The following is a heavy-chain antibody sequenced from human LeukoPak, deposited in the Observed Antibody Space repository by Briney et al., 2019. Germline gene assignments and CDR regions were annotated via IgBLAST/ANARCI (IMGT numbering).Heavy chain of an antibody. CDR1: GFTFSSYA. Sequence: PGGSLRLSCAASGFTFSSYAMSWVRQAPGKVLEWVSAISGSGGSTYYADSVKGRFTISRDNSKNTLYLQMNSLRAEDTAVYYCAKDSRAVARLNYFDYWGQGTLVTVSS. CDR3: AKDSRAVARLNYFDY. CDR2: ISGSGGST. V-gene: IGHV3-23*01. J-gene: IGHJ4*02. D-gene: IGHD6-19*01.